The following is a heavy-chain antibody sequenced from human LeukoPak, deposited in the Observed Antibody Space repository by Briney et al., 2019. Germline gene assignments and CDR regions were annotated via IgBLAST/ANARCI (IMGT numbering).Heavy chain of an antibody. J-gene: IGHJ2*01. Sequence: ASVPVSCKPSGYTLRQLSIHWVRQAPGKGLEWMGGFDSEYGEISYSQKFQGRVTMTEDTSTDTAYMDLRSLRLDDTAVYYCAASSSQILDKIYYFDLWGRGTLVSVSS. CDR2: FDSEYGEI. CDR1: GYTLRQLS. D-gene: IGHD3-10*01. V-gene: IGHV1-24*01. CDR3: AASSSQILDKIYYFDL.